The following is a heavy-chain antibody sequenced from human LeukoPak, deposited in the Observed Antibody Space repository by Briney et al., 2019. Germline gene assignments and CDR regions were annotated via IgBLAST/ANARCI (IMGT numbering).Heavy chain of an antibody. CDR3: ARWGVLSFDF. J-gene: IGHJ4*02. Sequence: PSETLSLTCTVSDGFINSHSWSWVRQPPGKGLEWIGDVHFTGRTTYAPSLMSRVTILLDKSKNQFSLKLGSVTAADTAVYYCARWGVLSFDFWGQGILVAVSS. CDR1: DGFINSHS. V-gene: IGHV4-59*11. CDR2: VHFTGRT. D-gene: IGHD3-16*01.